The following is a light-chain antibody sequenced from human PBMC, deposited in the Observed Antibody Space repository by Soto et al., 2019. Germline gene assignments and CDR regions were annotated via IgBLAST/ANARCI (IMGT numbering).Light chain of an antibody. CDR2: GAS. CDR3: QQYGSSPRVT. CDR1: QSVSSSY. V-gene: IGKV3-20*01. J-gene: IGKJ5*01. Sequence: VMLSQSPCTLSLSPGERPTLSCRASQSVSSSYLACDQQKPGQAPRLLIYGASSRATGIPDRFSGSGSGTDFTLTISRLEPEDFAVYYCQQYGSSPRVTFGQGTRL.